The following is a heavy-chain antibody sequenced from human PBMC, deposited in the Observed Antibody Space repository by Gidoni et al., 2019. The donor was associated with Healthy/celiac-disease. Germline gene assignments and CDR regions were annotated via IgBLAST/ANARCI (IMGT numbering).Heavy chain of an antibody. Sequence: QVQLQQWGAGLLKPSETLSLTCAVYGGSFSGYDRSWIRQPPGQGLEWIGEINHGGSTNYIPSLKSRVTISVDTSKNQFSLRLSSVTAADTAVYYCARGNGSNYERSFDYWGQGTLVTVSS. CDR2: INHGGST. V-gene: IGHV4-34*01. CDR3: ARGNGSNYERSFDY. D-gene: IGHD4-4*01. J-gene: IGHJ4*02. CDR1: GGSFSGYD.